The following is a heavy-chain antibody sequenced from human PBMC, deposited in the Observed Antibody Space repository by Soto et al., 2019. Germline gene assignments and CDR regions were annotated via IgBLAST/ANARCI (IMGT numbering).Heavy chain of an antibody. CDR1: GYTFTSSG. CDR2: ISAHTGSS. J-gene: IGHJ3*01. CDR3: ARAFFYQGSDSRGYSFDAFDF. Sequence: QVQLVQSGAEVKKPGASVKVSCKASGYTFTSSGMSWVRQAPGQGLEWMGWISAHTGSSEYAQRCQGRGTMTTGRSGSTAYVELRSVRSDDTAVYYCARAFFYQGSDSRGYSFDAFDFWGPGTLVTVSS. V-gene: IGHV1-18*01. D-gene: IGHD3-22*01.